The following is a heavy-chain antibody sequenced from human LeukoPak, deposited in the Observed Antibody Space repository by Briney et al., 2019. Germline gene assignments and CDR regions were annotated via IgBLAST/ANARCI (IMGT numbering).Heavy chain of an antibody. J-gene: IGHJ4*02. CDR3: ARDRSGSYFDY. V-gene: IGHV7-4-1*02. CDR1: GYTFTIYA. Sequence: ASVKVSFKASGYTFTIYAMNWVRRAPGQGLEWMGWINTNTGNPTYAQGFTGRFVFSLDTSVSTAYLQISSLKAEDTAVYYCARDRSGSYFDYWGQGTLVTVSS. CDR2: INTNTGNP. D-gene: IGHD1-26*01.